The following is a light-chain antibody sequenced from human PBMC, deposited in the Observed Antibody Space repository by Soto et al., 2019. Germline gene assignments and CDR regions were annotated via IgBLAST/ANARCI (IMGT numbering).Light chain of an antibody. J-gene: IGKJ4*01. CDR1: QSVTSSY. CDR3: QQYGSSPLT. V-gene: IGKV3-20*01. CDR2: GAS. Sequence: EIVLTQSPGTLSLSPGERATLSCRASQSVTSSYLAWYQQKPGQAPRLLIDGASSRATGIPDKFSGSGSGTDFTLTISRLEPEEFAVYYCQQYGSSPLTFGGGTKVEIK.